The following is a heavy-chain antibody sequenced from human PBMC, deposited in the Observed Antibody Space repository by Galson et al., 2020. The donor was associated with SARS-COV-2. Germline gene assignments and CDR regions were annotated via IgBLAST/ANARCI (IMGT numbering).Heavy chain of an antibody. V-gene: IGHV3-11*01. CDR1: GFIFSDYY. CDR3: ARALLYDNSGYYFKFDF. CDR2: ISRDTRTI. J-gene: IGHJ4*02. D-gene: IGHD3-22*01. Sequence: TGGSLRLSCAASGFIFSDYYMSWIRQAPGRGLEWVSYISRDTRTIYYADSVKGRFTISRDNSKNSLYLQMNSLRADDTAVYYCARALLYDNSGYYFKFDFWGLGTLVTVSS.